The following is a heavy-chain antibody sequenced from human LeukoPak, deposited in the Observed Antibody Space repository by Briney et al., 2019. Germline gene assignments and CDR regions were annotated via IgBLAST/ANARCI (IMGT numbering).Heavy chain of an antibody. V-gene: IGHV3-48*01. J-gene: IGHJ4*02. CDR2: ISSSSSTI. CDR1: GFTFSSYS. D-gene: IGHD3-3*01. Sequence: PGGSLRLPCAASGFTFSSYSMYWVRQAPGKGLEWVSYISSSSSTIYYADSVKGRFTISRDNAKNSLYLQMNSLRAEDTAVYYCARDRDYDFWSGYISAFDYWGQGTLVTVSS. CDR3: ARDRDYDFWSGYISAFDY.